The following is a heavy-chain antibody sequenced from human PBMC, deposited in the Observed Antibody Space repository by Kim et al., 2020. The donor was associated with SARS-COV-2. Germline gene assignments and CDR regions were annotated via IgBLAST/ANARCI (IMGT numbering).Heavy chain of an antibody. CDR2: ISGSGDRT. Sequence: GGSLRLSCAASGFTFSSYAMSWVRQARGKGLEWVSAISGSGDRTYYGDSVKGRFTISRDNSKNTLYLQMNSLRAEDTAVYYCAKEITGSYLQGSDYWGQGTLVTVSS. D-gene: IGHD1-26*01. J-gene: IGHJ4*02. CDR3: AKEITGSYLQGSDY. V-gene: IGHV3-23*01. CDR1: GFTFSSYA.